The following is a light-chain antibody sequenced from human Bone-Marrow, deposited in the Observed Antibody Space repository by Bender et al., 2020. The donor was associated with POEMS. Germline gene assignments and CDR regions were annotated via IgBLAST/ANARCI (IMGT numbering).Light chain of an antibody. Sequence: SYELTQPPSVSVSPGQTASITCSGDKLGNKYACWYQQKAGQSPVLVIYQDTKRPSGIPERFSASNSGNIATLTISGTQSLDEADYYCQVWDNTNAIFGGGTKLTVL. CDR2: QDT. J-gene: IGLJ2*01. V-gene: IGLV3-1*01. CDR3: QVWDNTNAI. CDR1: KLGNKY.